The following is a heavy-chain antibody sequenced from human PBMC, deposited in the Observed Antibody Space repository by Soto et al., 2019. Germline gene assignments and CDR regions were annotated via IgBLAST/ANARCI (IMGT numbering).Heavy chain of an antibody. D-gene: IGHD3-10*01. CDR2: IYSGGST. Sequence: GGSLRLSCAASGFTVSSNYMSWVRQAPGKGLEWVSVIYSGGSTYYADSVKGRFTISRDNSKNTLYLQMNSLRAEDTAMYYCARAVGGYYGSGSYPNSYYYYMDVWGKGTTVTVSS. CDR3: ARAVGGYYGSGSYPNSYYYYMDV. J-gene: IGHJ6*03. CDR1: GFTVSSNY. V-gene: IGHV3-53*01.